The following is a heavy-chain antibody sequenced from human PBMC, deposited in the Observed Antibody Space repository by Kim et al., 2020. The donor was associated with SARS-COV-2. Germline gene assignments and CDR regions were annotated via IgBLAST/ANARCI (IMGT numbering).Heavy chain of an antibody. CDR3: ASHRTPPVKWRAAHLQNYYYYYGMDV. V-gene: IGHV4-34*01. CDR1: GGSFSGYY. CDR2: INHSGST. J-gene: IGHJ6*02. Sequence: SETLSLTCAVYGGSFSGYYWSWIRQPPGKGLEWIGEINHSGSTNYNPSLKSRVTISVDTSKNQFSLKLSSVTAADTAVYYCASHRTPPVKWRAAHLQNYYYYYGMDVWGQGTTVTVSS. D-gene: IGHD6-6*01.